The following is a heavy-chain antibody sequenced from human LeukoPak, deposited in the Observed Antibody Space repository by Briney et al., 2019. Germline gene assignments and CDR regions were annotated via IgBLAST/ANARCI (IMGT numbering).Heavy chain of an antibody. V-gene: IGHV3-33*01. Sequence: PGGSLRLSCAASGFTFSSYGMHWVRQAPGKGLEWVAVIWYDGSNKYYADSVKGRFTISRDNSKNTLYLQMNNLRAEDTAVYYCARDSLPYYDSSGYRLTPFDYWGQGTLVTVSS. CDR3: ARDSLPYYDSSGYRLTPFDY. CDR2: IWYDGSNK. CDR1: GFTFSSYG. D-gene: IGHD3-22*01. J-gene: IGHJ4*02.